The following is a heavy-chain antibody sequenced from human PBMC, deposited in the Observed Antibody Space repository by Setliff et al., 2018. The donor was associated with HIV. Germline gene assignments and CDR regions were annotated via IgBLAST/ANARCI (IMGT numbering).Heavy chain of an antibody. CDR1: GGSISSRDSS. CDR2: IYSSGSP. CDR3: ARESLNLGELSSNPDASDI. V-gene: IGHV4-30-4*01. Sequence: PSETLSLTCAVSGGSISSRDSSWTWIRQPPGKGLEWIAHIYSSGSPYYNPSLKSRVTLSVDTSKNQFSLKLSSVTAADTAVYYCARESLNLGELSSNPDASDIWGQGTMVTVSS. J-gene: IGHJ3*02. D-gene: IGHD3-16*02.